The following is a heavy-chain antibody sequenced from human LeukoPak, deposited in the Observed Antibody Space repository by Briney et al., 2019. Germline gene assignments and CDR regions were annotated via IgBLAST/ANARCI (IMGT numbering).Heavy chain of an antibody. CDR1: GFTFSNFW. CDR3: ATDQASDSFTIPFGC. CDR2: IKQDGSET. V-gene: IGHV3-7*01. D-gene: IGHD3-9*01. Sequence: GGSLRPSCAASGFTFSNFWISWVRQAPGKGLEWVANIKQDGSETYYADSVKGRFTISRDNSKNSLYLQMNSLRVEDTAVYYCATDQASDSFTIPFGCWGQGTLVTVSS. J-gene: IGHJ4*02.